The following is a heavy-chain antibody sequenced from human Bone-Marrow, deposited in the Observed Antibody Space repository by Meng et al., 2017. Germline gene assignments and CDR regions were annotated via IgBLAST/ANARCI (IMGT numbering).Heavy chain of an antibody. CDR2: IYYSGST. Sequence: SETLSLTCTVSGGSISSSSYYWGWIRQPPGKGLEWIGSIYYSGSTYYNPSLKSRVTISVDTSKNQFSLKLSSVTAADTAVYYCARPMDFNDGAAAQIGAFDIWGQGTMVTVSS. V-gene: IGHV4-39*07. D-gene: IGHD6-13*01. CDR3: ARPMDFNDGAAAQIGAFDI. CDR1: GGSISSSSYY. J-gene: IGHJ3*02.